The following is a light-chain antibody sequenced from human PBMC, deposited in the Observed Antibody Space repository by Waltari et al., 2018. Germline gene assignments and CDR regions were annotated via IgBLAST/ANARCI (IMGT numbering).Light chain of an antibody. CDR1: QAINNY. Sequence: DIQMTQSPSSLSASVGDRVTITCRASQAINNYLVWFQHKPGKAPKSLIYAASNLQSGVPSKFTGSGSGTEFTLTISSLQPEDFATYYCQQYKGYPFTSGGGTKVET. V-gene: IGKV1-16*02. CDR3: QQYKGYPFT. CDR2: AAS. J-gene: IGKJ4*01.